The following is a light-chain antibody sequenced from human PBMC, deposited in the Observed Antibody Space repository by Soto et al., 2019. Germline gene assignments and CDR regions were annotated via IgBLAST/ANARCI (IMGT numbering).Light chain of an antibody. CDR1: SSDVGGYNY. CDR2: EVS. Sequence: QSARTQPPSASGSPGQSVTISCTGTSSDVGGYNYVSWYQQHPGKAPKLMIYEVSQRPSGVPDRFSGSKSGNTASLTVSGLQAEDEADYYCSSYAGSDNLVFGGGTKLTVL. J-gene: IGLJ2*01. CDR3: SSYAGSDNLV. V-gene: IGLV2-8*01.